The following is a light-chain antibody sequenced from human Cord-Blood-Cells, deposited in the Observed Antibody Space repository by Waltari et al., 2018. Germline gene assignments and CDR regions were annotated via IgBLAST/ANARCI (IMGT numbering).Light chain of an antibody. Sequence: ELAMTQSPATLSVSPGEKATLPCRASQSVSSNLAWYQQKPGQAPRLLIYGASTRATGIPARVSGSGSGTEFTLAISSLQSEDFAVYYCQQYNNGPSYSFGQGTKLEI. J-gene: IGKJ2*03. CDR2: GAS. V-gene: IGKV3-15*01. CDR3: QQYNNGPSYS. CDR1: QSVSSN.